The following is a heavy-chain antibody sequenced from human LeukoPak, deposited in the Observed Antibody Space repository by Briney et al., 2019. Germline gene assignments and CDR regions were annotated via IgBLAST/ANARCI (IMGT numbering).Heavy chain of an antibody. V-gene: IGHV4-59*08. Sequence: SETLCLTCTVSGGSISSYYWSWIRQPPGEGLEWIAYISDIGSINYNPSLKSRVTISLDTSKNQLSLKLRSVTAADTAVYYCAGHHPRNTVDFWGQGTLVTVSS. CDR2: ISDIGSI. CDR1: GGSISSYY. CDR3: AGHHPRNTVDF. D-gene: IGHD2-8*02. J-gene: IGHJ4*02.